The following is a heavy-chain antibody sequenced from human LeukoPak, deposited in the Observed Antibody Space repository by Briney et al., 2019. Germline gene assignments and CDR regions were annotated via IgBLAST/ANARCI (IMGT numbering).Heavy chain of an antibody. CDR1: GFTFSSYG. Sequence: GSLRLSCAASGFTFSSYGMHWVRQAPGKGLEWVAFIRYDGSNKYYADSVKGRFTISRDNSKNTLYLQMNSLRAEDTAVYYCAKDIGAVAATGYFQHWGQGTLVTVSS. J-gene: IGHJ1*01. V-gene: IGHV3-30*02. CDR3: AKDIGAVAATGYFQH. CDR2: IRYDGSNK. D-gene: IGHD6-19*01.